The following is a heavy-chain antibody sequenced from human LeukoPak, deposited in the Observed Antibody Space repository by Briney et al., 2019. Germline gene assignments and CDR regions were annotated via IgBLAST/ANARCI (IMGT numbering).Heavy chain of an antibody. D-gene: IGHD2-2*02. CDR2: IYPGDSDT. CDR3: ARKYCSRTTCYMAFDI. CDR1: GYSFTSYW. V-gene: IGHV5-51*01. Sequence: GESLKISCKGSGYSFTSYWIGWVRQMPGKGLEWMGIIYPGDSDTRYSPSFKGQVTISADKSITTAYLQWSSLKASDTATYYCARKYCSRTTCYMAFDIWGQGTMVTVSS. J-gene: IGHJ3*02.